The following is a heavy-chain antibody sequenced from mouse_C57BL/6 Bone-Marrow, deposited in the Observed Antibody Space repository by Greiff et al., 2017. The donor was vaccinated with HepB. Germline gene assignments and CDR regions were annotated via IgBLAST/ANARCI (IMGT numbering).Heavy chain of an antibody. J-gene: IGHJ2*01. CDR3: ARDDYDSFDY. CDR1: GYSITSGYY. V-gene: IGHV3-6*01. CDR2: ISYDGSN. Sequence: EVQLKESGPGLVKPSQSLSLTCSVTGYSITSGYYWNWIRQFPGNKLEWMGYISYDGSNNYNPSLKNRISITRDTSKNQFFLKLNSVTTEDTATYYCARDDYDSFDYWGQGTTLTVSS. D-gene: IGHD2-4*01.